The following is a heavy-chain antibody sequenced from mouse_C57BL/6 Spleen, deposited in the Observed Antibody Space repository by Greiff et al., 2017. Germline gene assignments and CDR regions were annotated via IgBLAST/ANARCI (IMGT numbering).Heavy chain of an antibody. D-gene: IGHD1-1*01. CDR1: GYTFTDYE. CDR3: TREGFITTVAFDY. CDR2: IDPETGGT. V-gene: IGHV1-15*01. Sequence: QVQLQQSGAELVRPGASVTLSCKASGYTFTDYEMHWVKQTPVHGLEWIGAIDPETGGTAYNQKFKGKAILTADKSSSTAYMELRSLTSEDSAVYYCTREGFITTVAFDYGGQGTTLTVSS. J-gene: IGHJ2*01.